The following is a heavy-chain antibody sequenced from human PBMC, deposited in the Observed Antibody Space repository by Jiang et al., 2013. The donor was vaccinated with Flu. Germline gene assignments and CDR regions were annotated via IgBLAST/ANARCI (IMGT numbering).Heavy chain of an antibody. D-gene: IGHD6-13*01. Sequence: PGLVKPMETLSLTCSVSGGSMSSGIYYWVWVRQPPGKGLEWIGSINFSGNTYYSESLKSRVTMSVDTSRNQFSLRVTSVTASDTAVFYCARLLTAATGNTFDRWGQGILVTVSS. CDR1: GGSMSSGIYY. CDR2: INFSGNT. CDR3: ARLLTAATGNTFDR. V-gene: IGHV4-39*01. J-gene: IGHJ4*02.